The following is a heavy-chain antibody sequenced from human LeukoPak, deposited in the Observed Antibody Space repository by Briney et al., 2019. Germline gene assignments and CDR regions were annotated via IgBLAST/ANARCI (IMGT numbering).Heavy chain of an antibody. Sequence: SETLSLTCTVSGGSISSYYWSWIRQPPGKGLEWIGYIYYSGSTNYNPSLKSRVTISVDTSKNQFSLKLSSVTAVDTAVYYCARGSIAARPDGLFDYWGQGTLVTVSS. CDR1: GGSISSYY. V-gene: IGHV4-59*01. CDR2: IYYSGST. CDR3: ARGSIAARPDGLFDY. J-gene: IGHJ4*02. D-gene: IGHD6-6*01.